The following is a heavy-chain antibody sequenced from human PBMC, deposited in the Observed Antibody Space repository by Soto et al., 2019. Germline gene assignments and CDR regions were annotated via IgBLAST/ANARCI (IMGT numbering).Heavy chain of an antibody. J-gene: IGHJ4*02. CDR3: ARDDTTGLLEF. Sequence: STWLRQTPGKGLEWIGYVYHTGRTEYNPSLESRVTISIDMSKKQFSLQLTSVTAADTAVYFCARDDTTGLLEFWGQGTLVTVSS. CDR2: VYHTGRT. V-gene: IGHV4-59*01.